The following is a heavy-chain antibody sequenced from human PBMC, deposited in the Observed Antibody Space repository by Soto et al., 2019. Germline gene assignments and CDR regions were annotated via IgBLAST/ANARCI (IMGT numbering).Heavy chain of an antibody. CDR3: ARSYGSSWYYYAYGMDV. CDR1: GFTFSSYG. J-gene: IGHJ6*02. Sequence: QVQLVESGGGVVQPGRSLRLSCAASGFTFSSYGMHWVRQAPGKGLEWVAVIWYDGSNKYYADSVKGRFTISRDNSKNPLYRQSNSLRAEDTAVYYCARSYGSSWYYYAYGMDVWGQGTTVTVSS. D-gene: IGHD6-13*01. V-gene: IGHV3-33*01. CDR2: IWYDGSNK.